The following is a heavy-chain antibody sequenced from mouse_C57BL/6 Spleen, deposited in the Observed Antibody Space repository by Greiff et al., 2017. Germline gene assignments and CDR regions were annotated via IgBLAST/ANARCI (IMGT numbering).Heavy chain of an antibody. Sequence: EVQRVESGGGLVKPGGSLKLSCAASGFTFSSYTMSWVRQTPEKRLEWVATISGGGGNTYYPDSVKGRFTISRDNAKNTLYLQMSSLRSEDTALYYCARHAGSGFAYWGQGTLVTVSA. J-gene: IGHJ3*01. CDR1: GFTFSSYT. V-gene: IGHV5-9*01. CDR3: ARHAGSGFAY. CDR2: ISGGGGNT. D-gene: IGHD6-1*01.